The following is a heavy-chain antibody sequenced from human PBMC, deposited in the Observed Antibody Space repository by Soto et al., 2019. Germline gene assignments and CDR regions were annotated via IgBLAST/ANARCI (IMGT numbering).Heavy chain of an antibody. Sequence: GASVNVSCKASGYTFNSYGISWVRQAPGQGLEWMGWIRVKNGNTNYAQNFQGRFTMTTDTSTSTAYMELRSLRSDDTAVYYCARGIRDGYNWYYWGQGTLVTVSS. CDR1: GYTFNSYG. J-gene: IGHJ4*02. V-gene: IGHV1-18*01. D-gene: IGHD5-12*01. CDR2: IRVKNGNT. CDR3: ARGIRDGYNWYY.